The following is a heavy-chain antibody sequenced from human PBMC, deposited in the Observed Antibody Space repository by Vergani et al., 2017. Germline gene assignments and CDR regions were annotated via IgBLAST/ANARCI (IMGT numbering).Heavy chain of an antibody. D-gene: IGHD2/OR15-2a*01. CDR2: IWYDGSNK. J-gene: IGHJ6*03. CDR1: GFRFSSYG. Sequence: QVQLVESGGGVVQPGRSLRLSCAASGFRFSSYGMHWVRQAPGKGLEWVAVIWYDGSNKYYADSVKGRFTITRDNSQNTVNLQMNSLRVDDTAVYSCEKDLGGCNSISCSYYIGVWGKGTTVTV. V-gene: IGHV3-33*06. CDR3: EKDLGGCNSISCSYYIGV.